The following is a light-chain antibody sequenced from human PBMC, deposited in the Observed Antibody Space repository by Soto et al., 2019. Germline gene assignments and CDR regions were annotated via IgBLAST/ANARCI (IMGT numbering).Light chain of an antibody. J-gene: IGKJ1*01. V-gene: IGKV3-11*01. CDR3: LQDYNYPRT. CDR2: DAS. Sequence: EIVLTQSPATLSLSPGERATLSCRASQSVSSYLAWYQQKPGQAPRLLIYDASNRATGIPARFSGSGSGTDFTLTISSLQPEDFATYSCLQDYNYPRTFGQGTSWIS. CDR1: QSVSSY.